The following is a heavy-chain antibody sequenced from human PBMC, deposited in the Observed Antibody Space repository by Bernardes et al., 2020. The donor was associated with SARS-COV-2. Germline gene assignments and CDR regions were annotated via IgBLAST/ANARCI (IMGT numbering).Heavy chain of an antibody. CDR1: GYIFTFDDYG. D-gene: IGHD4-17*01. CDR2: SSWNGSTA. V-gene: IGHV3-20*04. Sequence: GGSQRLSCAASGYIFTFDDYGMSWVRLAPGKGLERVAGSSWNGSTAGYADPVKGRFTISRDNAKNTLYLEMKSLRVEDTALYYFAGDWGDYAGFRKFSPYGLDVWGHGTTVTVTS. J-gene: IGHJ6*02. CDR3: AGDWGDYAGFRKFSPYGLDV.